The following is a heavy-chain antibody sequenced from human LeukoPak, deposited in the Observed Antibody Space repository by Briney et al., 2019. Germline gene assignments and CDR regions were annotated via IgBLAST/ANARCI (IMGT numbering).Heavy chain of an antibody. CDR1: GFYFANYA. J-gene: IGHJ4*02. CDR2: ISGSGLDT. CDR3: VKIFYYDSPYYFDY. Sequence: PGGSLRLSCAASGFYFANYAMSWVRQAPGRGLEWVSAISGSGLDTYYADSVKGRYSISRDNSRSTVSLQMNGLRAEDTALYFCVKIFYYDSPYYFDYWGQGSLVTVSS. V-gene: IGHV3-23*01. D-gene: IGHD3-22*01.